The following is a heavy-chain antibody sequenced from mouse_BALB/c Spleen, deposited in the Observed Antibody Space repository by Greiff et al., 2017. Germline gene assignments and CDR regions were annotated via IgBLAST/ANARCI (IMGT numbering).Heavy chain of an antibody. CDR1: GFTFSSYW. CDR2: IRLKSDNYAT. D-gene: IGHD2-3*01. CDR3: TALIYDGYHGAY. Sequence: VQLKESGGGLVQPGGSMKLSCVASGFTFSSYWMSWVRQSPEKGLEWVAEIRLKSDNYATHYAESVKGKFTISRDDSKSRLYLQMNSLRAEDTGIYYCTALIYDGYHGAYWGQGTLVTVSA. J-gene: IGHJ3*01. V-gene: IGHV6-6*02.